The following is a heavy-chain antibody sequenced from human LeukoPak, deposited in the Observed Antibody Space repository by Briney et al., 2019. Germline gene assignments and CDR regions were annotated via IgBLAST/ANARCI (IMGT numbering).Heavy chain of an antibody. CDR1: GFTFSSYW. CDR3: ARPLFQYYYGSGSSLPY. V-gene: IGHV3-7*03. J-gene: IGHJ4*02. CDR2: IKQDGSEK. D-gene: IGHD3-10*01. Sequence: GGSLRLSCAASGFTFSSYWMSWVPQAPGKGLEWVANIKQDGSEKYYVDSVKGRFTISRDNAKNSLYLQMNSLRAEDTAVYYCARPLFQYYYGSGSSLPYWGQGTLVTVSS.